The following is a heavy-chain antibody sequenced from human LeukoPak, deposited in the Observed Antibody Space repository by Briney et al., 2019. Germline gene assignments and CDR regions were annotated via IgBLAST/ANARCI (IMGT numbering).Heavy chain of an antibody. Sequence: ASVKVSCKASGYTFSTYGISWVRQAPGQGLEWMGWISAYKGNTYYAQKLQGRVTMTTDTSTSTAYMELRSLRSDDTAIYYCARDLYYYGSGSYYDVFDVWGQGTMVTVSS. D-gene: IGHD3-10*01. CDR1: GYTFSTYG. V-gene: IGHV1-18*01. CDR3: ARDLYYYGSGSYYDVFDV. CDR2: ISAYKGNT. J-gene: IGHJ3*01.